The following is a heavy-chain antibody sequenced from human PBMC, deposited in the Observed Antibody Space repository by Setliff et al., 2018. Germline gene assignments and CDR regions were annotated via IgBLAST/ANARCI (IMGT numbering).Heavy chain of an antibody. V-gene: IGHV4-38-2*01. J-gene: IGHJ4*02. CDR1: AYSISRDCH. Sequence: SQTLSLTCAVSAYSISRDCHWGWIRQPPGKGLEWIGSIYYSGNTYYNASLKGRVTISGDTSKNQFSLKLTAVTAADTAIYCCARHRAVAGAYYFDFWGQGTLVTVSS. CDR3: ARHRAVAGAYYFDF. CDR2: IYYSGNT. D-gene: IGHD6-19*01.